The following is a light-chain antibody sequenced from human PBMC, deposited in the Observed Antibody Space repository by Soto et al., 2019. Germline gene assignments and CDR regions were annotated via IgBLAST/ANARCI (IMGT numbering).Light chain of an antibody. CDR1: QSLNRW. CDR3: QQYYNYPHT. CDR2: DAS. V-gene: IGKV1-5*01. Sequence: DVQMTQSPSTLSASIGDKGTITCRASQSLNRWLAWYQQKPGKAPQLLIYDASSLESGVTSRFSGSGSGTEFTLTISRLQPDDFATYSCQQYYNYPHTFGQGTKLEIK. J-gene: IGKJ2*01.